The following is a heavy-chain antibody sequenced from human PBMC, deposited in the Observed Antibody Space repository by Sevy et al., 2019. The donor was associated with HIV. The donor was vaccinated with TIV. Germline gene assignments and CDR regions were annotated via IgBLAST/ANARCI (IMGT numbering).Heavy chain of an antibody. CDR1: GFTFSSYA. V-gene: IGHV3-23*01. D-gene: IGHD2-2*01. J-gene: IGHJ3*02. CDR2: ISGRGGST. Sequence: GGSLRLSCAASGFTFSSYAMSWVRQAPGKGLEWVSAISGRGGSTYYADSGKGRFTISRDNSKNTRYLQMNSLRAEDTAVYYCAKDRWAIHQPDAFDIWGQGTMVTVSS. CDR3: AKDRWAIHQPDAFDI.